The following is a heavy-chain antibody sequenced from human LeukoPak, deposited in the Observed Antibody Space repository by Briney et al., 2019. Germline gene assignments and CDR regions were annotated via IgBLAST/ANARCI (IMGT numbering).Heavy chain of an antibody. V-gene: IGHV3-48*03. CDR3: ARRRYCSGGSCYGGLSYYYGMDV. Sequence: GGSLRLSCAASGFTFSSYEMNWVRQAPGKGLEWVSYISSSGSTIYYADSVKGRFTISRDNAKNSLYLQMNSLRAEDTAVYYCARRRYCSGGSCYGGLSYYYGMDVWGQGTTVTVSS. CDR2: ISSSGSTI. J-gene: IGHJ6*02. D-gene: IGHD2-15*01. CDR1: GFTFSSYE.